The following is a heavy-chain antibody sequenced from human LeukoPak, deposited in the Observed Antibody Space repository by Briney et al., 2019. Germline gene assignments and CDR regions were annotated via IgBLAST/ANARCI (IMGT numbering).Heavy chain of an antibody. CDR2: IYYSGST. CDR3: ARRSSSSSGTH. Sequence: SETLSLTCTVSGGYISSSSYYWGWIRQPPGKGMEWIGSIYYSGSTYYNPSLKSRVTISVDTSKNQFSLKLSSVTAADTAVYYCARRSSSSSGTHWGQGTLVTVSS. J-gene: IGHJ4*02. V-gene: IGHV4-39*01. CDR1: GGYISSSSYY. D-gene: IGHD6-6*01.